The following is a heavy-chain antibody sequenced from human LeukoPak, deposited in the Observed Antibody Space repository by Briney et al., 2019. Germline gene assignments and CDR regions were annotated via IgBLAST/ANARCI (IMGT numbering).Heavy chain of an antibody. CDR1: GFTFSRNG. V-gene: IGHV3-23*01. Sequence: GGTLRLSCAASGFTFSRNGMTWVRQAPGKGLEWVSAISGSGGSTYYADSVKGRFTISRDNYKNTMYLQMNSLRAEDTAVYYCAKRSGSGGPFDYWGQGILVTVSS. D-gene: IGHD3-10*01. CDR3: AKRSGSGGPFDY. CDR2: ISGSGGST. J-gene: IGHJ4*02.